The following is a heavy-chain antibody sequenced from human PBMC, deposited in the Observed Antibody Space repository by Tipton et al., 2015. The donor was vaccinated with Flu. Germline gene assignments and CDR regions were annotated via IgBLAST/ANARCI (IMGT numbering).Heavy chain of an antibody. J-gene: IGHJ4*02. CDR1: GGSISSSSYY. V-gene: IGHV4-39*01. CDR2: IFHSGST. CDR3: ARQKGGTFFDY. Sequence: TLSLTCTVSGGSISSSSYYWGWIRQPPGKGLEWIGSIFHSGSTYYNPSLKSRVTISVDTSKNQFSLRLSSVTAADTAVYYCARQKGGTFFDYWGQGTLVTVSS. D-gene: IGHD1-26*01.